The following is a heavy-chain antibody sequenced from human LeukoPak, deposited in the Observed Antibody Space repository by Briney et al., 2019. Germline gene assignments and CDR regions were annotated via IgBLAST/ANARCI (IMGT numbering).Heavy chain of an antibody. V-gene: IGHV3-7*01. CDR3: ARWGSELPDDAFDI. CDR2: IRQDGSEK. CDR1: GFTFSRYW. J-gene: IGHJ3*02. D-gene: IGHD6-25*01. Sequence: GGSLRLCCAASGFTFSRYWMSWVRQAPGKGLEWVANIRQDGSEKHYLDSVKGRITISRDNAKNSLYLQMNSLRAEDTAVYYCARWGSELPDDAFDIWGQGTMVTVSS.